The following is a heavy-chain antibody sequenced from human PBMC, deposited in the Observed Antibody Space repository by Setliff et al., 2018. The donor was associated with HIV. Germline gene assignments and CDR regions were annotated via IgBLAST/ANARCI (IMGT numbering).Heavy chain of an antibody. CDR2: IYYDGTT. CDR3: ARYRYYYDSSGYGRWFDP. D-gene: IGHD3-22*01. V-gene: IGHV4-39*01. J-gene: IGHJ5*02. CDR1: GGSISSSSDY. Sequence: SETLSLTCTVSGGSISSSSDYLWGWIRQAPGKGLEWIGSIYYDGTTYYNPSLKSRVTISVDTSENQFSLRLNSVTATDTAVYYCARYRYYYDSSGYGRWFDPWGQGTLVTVSS.